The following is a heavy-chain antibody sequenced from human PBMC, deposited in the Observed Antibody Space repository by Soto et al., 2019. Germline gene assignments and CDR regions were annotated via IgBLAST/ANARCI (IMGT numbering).Heavy chain of an antibody. CDR3: VISSSSGWYGAFDI. Sequence: GGSLRLSCSASGFTFSSYAMHWVRQAPGKGLEDVSAISSNGGSTYYADSVKGRFTISRDNSKSTLYLQMSSLRAEDTAVYYCVISSSSGWYGAFDIWGQGTMVTVSS. V-gene: IGHV3-64D*08. CDR2: ISSNGGST. D-gene: IGHD6-19*01. J-gene: IGHJ3*02. CDR1: GFTFSSYA.